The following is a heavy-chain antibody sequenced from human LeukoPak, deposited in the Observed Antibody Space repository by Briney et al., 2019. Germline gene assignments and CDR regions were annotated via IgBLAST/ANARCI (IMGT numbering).Heavy chain of an antibody. CDR2: IYYSGST. J-gene: IGHJ4*02. Sequence: SETLSLTCTVSGGSFSSSSYYWGWIRQPPGKGLEWIGTIYYSGSTYYNPSLQSRVTISVDTSKNQFSLKLRSVTAADTAVYYCAREGVSVTNFEYWSQGTLVTVSS. CDR1: GGSFSSSSYY. CDR3: AREGVSVTNFEY. V-gene: IGHV4-39*07. D-gene: IGHD5/OR15-5a*01.